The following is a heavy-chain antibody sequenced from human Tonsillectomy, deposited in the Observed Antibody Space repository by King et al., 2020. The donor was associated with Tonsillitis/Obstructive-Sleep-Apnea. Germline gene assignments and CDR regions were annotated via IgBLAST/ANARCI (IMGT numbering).Heavy chain of an antibody. CDR3: ARARGRAVWYDY. J-gene: IGHJ4*02. D-gene: IGHD6-13*01. CDR2: IYYSGST. V-gene: IGHV4-59*01. CDR1: GGSISSYY. Sequence: QLQESGPGLVKPSETLSLTCTVSGGSISSYYWSWIRQPPGKGLEWIGYIYYSGSTNYNPSLKSRVTISVDTSKNQFSLKLSSVTAADTAVYYCARARGRAVWYDYCGQGTLVTVSS.